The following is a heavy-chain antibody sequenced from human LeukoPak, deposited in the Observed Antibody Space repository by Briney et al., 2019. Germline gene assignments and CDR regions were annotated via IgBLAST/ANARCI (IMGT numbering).Heavy chain of an antibody. J-gene: IGHJ3*02. CDR1: GDSISSGGYS. Sequence: KTSETLSLTCVVSGDSISSGGYSWSWIRQTPGKGLEWIAYIHDSGSTYNNPSLKSRLSISIDTSKNQFSLNLTSVTAADTAVYFCARLGVYNRSPRAFDIWGHGTMVTVSS. CDR3: ARLGVYNRSPRAFDI. CDR2: IHDSGST. D-gene: IGHD1-14*01. V-gene: IGHV4-30-4*07.